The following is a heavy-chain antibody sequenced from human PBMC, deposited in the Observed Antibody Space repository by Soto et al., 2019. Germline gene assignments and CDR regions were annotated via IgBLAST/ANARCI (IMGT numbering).Heavy chain of an antibody. Sequence: QVQLVESGGGVVQPGRSLRLSCAASGFTFSNYGMHWVRQAPGKGLEWVAGILNDGSNRFHADSVKDRFTISRDNSKNMLYLQMTSLRAEDPAVYYCARDDEYSGNGMDVWGQGTTVTVS. V-gene: IGHV3-33*01. CDR1: GFTFSNYG. CDR2: ILNDGSNR. J-gene: IGHJ6*02. CDR3: ARDDEYSGNGMDV. D-gene: IGHD3-10*01.